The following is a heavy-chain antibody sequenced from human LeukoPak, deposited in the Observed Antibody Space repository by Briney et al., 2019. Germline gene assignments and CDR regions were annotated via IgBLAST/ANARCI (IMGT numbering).Heavy chain of an antibody. V-gene: IGHV1-8*01. CDR3: ASITLRWGRRGFDI. CDR2: MNPNSGNT. D-gene: IGHD4-23*01. J-gene: IGHJ3*02. CDR1: GYTFTTYD. Sequence: ASVKVSCKASGYTFTTYDVNWVRQAPGQGLEWMGWMNPNSGNTGFAKKFQGRLTMTTNTSIKTAYMELSRLRSDDTAVYYCASITLRWGRRGFDIWGQGTMVTVSS.